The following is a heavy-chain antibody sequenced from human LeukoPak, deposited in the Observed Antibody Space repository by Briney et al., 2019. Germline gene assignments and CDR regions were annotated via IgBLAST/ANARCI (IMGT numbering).Heavy chain of an antibody. V-gene: IGHV4-38-2*02. J-gene: IGHJ6*03. CDR3: ARDQPYTDV. CDR2: IYHSGTT. CDR1: GYFISSGYY. Sequence: SETLSLTCTVSGYFISSGYYWGWIRQPPGKGLEWIGSIYHSGTTYYNPSLRSRVTISVDTSTNQFSLKLSSVTAADTAVYYCARDQPYTDVWGKGTTVTVSS.